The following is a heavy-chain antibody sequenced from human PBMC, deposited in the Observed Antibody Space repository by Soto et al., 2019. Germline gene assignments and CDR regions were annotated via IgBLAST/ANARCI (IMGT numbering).Heavy chain of an antibody. V-gene: IGHV1-18*01. J-gene: IGHJ4*02. Sequence: VSVKVSCKASGYTFTSYGISWVRQAPGQGLEWMGWISAYNGNTNYAQKLQGRVTMTTDTSTSTAYMELRSLRSDDTAVYYCAVVGNYDFWSGYSPGFDYWVQGTLVTVSS. CDR2: ISAYNGNT. CDR1: GYTFTSYG. D-gene: IGHD3-3*01. CDR3: AVVGNYDFWSGYSPGFDY.